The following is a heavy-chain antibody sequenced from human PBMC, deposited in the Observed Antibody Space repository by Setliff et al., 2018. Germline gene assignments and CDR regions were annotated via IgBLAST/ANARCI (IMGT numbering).Heavy chain of an antibody. J-gene: IGHJ2*01. V-gene: IGHV4-38-2*01. Sequence: ETLSLTCAVSGYSISSGYYWGWIRQPPGKGPEWIGEINHSGSTNYNPSLKSRVTISVDTSKNQFSLKLSSVTAADTAVYYCASLGMTTMMDWYFDLWGRGTLVTVS. D-gene: IGHD4-4*01. CDR3: ASLGMTTMMDWYFDL. CDR2: INHSGST. CDR1: GYSISSGYY.